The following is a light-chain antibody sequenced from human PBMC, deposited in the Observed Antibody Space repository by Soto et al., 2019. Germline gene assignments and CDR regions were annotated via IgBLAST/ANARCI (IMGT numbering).Light chain of an antibody. CDR3: FSFTTDWTHV. J-gene: IGLJ1*01. Sequence: QSVLTQPASVSGSAGQSITISCTGSSSDIGAYNYVSWFQQYPGKAPKLIISEVSNRPSGVSNRSSGSKSGTAASLTISGLQTEDEADYFCFSFTTDWTHVFGTGTKVTVL. CDR2: EVS. CDR1: SSDIGAYNY. V-gene: IGLV2-14*01.